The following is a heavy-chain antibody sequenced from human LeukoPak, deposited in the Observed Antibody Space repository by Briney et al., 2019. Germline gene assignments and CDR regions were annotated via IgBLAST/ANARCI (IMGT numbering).Heavy chain of an antibody. V-gene: IGHV4-4*07. CDR2: IYTSGST. D-gene: IGHD1-14*01. J-gene: IGHJ4*02. CDR3: ARDALTCTTTACSDYLDF. Sequence: PSETLSLTCTVSGGSISSYYWSWIRQPAGKGLEWIGRIYTSGSTNYNPSLKSRVTISLDSSKKQFSLKMTSMTAADTAVYYCARDALTCTTTACSDYLDFWGQGTPVTVSS. CDR1: GGSISSYY.